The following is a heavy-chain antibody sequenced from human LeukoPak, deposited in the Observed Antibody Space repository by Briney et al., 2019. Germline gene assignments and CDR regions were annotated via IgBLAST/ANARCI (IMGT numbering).Heavy chain of an antibody. D-gene: IGHD5-24*01. V-gene: IGHV4-59*11. Sequence: PSETPSLTCTVSGGSISSHYWSWIRQPPGKGLEWIGYIYYRGSTNYNPSLKSRVTISVDTSKNQFSLKLSSVTAEDTAVCYCARVGRDGYYSYNWFDPGGQGPRVTVVS. CDR1: GGSISSHY. J-gene: IGHJ5*02. CDR2: IYYRGST. CDR3: ARVGRDGYYSYNWFDP.